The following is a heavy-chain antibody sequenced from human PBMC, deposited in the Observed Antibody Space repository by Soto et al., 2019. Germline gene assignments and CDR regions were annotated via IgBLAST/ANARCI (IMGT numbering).Heavy chain of an antibody. V-gene: IGHV4-4*09. Sequence: QVQLQESGPGLVKPSETLSLTCTVSRGSISSYYWNWIRQPPGKGLEWIGYINNSGSSNYSPSLKSRVTMSLDTSKNQFSLHRSSVTAADTAVYFCASIAVAGPEYPSDYWGHGTLVIVSS. CDR3: ASIAVAGPEYPSDY. CDR2: INNSGSS. D-gene: IGHD6-19*01. CDR1: RGSISSYY. J-gene: IGHJ4*01.